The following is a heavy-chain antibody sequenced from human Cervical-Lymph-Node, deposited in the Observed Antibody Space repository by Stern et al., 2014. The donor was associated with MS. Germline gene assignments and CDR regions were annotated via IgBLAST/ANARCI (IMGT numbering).Heavy chain of an antibody. J-gene: IGHJ4*02. V-gene: IGHV3-30*03. CDR2: SSYDGKHK. CDR1: GFTFSSYG. CDR3: ARDYEDTSMLFDH. D-gene: IGHD2-8*01. Sequence: GQLVESGGAVVQPGRSLRLSCAASGFTFSSYGMHWVRQASGKGLEGVTVSSYDGKHKYYAASVKGRFTISRDNSKNTLHLQMNSVTPDDTAIYYCARDYEDTSMLFDHWGQGTLVTVSS.